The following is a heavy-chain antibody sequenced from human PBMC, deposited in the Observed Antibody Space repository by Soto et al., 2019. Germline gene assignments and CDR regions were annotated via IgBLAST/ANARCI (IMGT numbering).Heavy chain of an antibody. CDR1: GYTFTGYY. V-gene: IGHV1-2*04. Sequence: ASVKVSCKASGYTFTGYYMHWVRQAPGQGLEWMGWINPNSGGTNYAQKFQGWVTMTRDTSISTAYMELSRLRSDDTAVYYCARESKYDILTGIHPKFDYWGQGTLVTVSS. J-gene: IGHJ4*02. CDR3: ARESKYDILTGIHPKFDY. D-gene: IGHD3-9*01. CDR2: INPNSGGT.